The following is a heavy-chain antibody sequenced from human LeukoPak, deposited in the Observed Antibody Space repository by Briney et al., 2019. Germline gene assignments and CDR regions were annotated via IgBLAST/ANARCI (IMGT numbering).Heavy chain of an antibody. J-gene: IGHJ4*02. V-gene: IGHV3-23*01. CDR2: ISGIGGST. D-gene: IGHD1-26*01. CDR3: AKNGVGATWGNYFDY. Sequence: PGGSLRLSCAASGFTFSSYGMSWVRQAPGKGLEWVSAISGIGGSTYYADSVKGRFTISRDNSKNTLYLQMNSLRAEDTAVYYCAKNGVGATWGNYFDYWGQGTLVTVSS. CDR1: GFTFSSYG.